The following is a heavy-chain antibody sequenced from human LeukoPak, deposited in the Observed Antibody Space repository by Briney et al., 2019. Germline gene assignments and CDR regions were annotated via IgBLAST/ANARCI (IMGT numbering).Heavy chain of an antibody. J-gene: IGHJ4*02. V-gene: IGHV3-48*01. CDR3: AREKQYSYGRYYFDY. Sequence: PGGSLRLSCAASEFTFSSYSMNWVRQAPGKGLEWVSYITNSGNSKSYADSVKGRFTISRDNTKNSLYLQMNGLRAEDTAVYYCAREKQYSYGRYYFDYWGQGTLVTVSS. CDR2: ITNSGNSK. CDR1: EFTFSSYS. D-gene: IGHD5-18*01.